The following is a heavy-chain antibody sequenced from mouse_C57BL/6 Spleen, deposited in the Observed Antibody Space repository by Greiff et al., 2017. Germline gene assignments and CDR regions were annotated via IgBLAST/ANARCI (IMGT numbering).Heavy chain of an antibody. CDR2: INYDGSST. CDR1: GFTFSDYY. V-gene: IGHV5-16*01. Sequence: EVQLVESEGGLVQPGSSMKLSCTASGFTFSDYYMAWVRQVPEKGLEWVANINYDGSSTYYLDSLKSRFIISRDNAKNILYLQMSSLKSEDTATYYCARDYDYLDYWGQGTTLTVSS. CDR3: ARDYDYLDY. J-gene: IGHJ2*01. D-gene: IGHD2-12*01.